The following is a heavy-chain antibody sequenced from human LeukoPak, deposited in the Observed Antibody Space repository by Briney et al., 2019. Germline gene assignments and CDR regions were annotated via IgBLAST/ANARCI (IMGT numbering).Heavy chain of an antibody. V-gene: IGHV4-34*01. Sequence: SETLSLTCAVYGGSFSGYYWSWVRQPPGKGLEWIGEINHSGSTNYNPSLKSRVTISVDTSKNQFSLKLSSVTAADTAVYYCARGTNPGSGSYYGPYFDYWGQGTLVTVSS. CDR1: GGSFSGYY. CDR3: ARGTNPGSGSYYGPYFDY. CDR2: INHSGST. J-gene: IGHJ4*02. D-gene: IGHD3-10*01.